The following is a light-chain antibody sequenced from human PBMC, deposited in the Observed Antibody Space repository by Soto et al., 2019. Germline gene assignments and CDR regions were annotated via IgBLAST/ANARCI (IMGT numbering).Light chain of an antibody. J-gene: IGKJ1*01. CDR2: GAS. V-gene: IGKV3-15*01. CDR3: QQYNNWPWT. CDR1: QSVSSN. Sequence: EIVMTQSPATLSVSPGERATLSCRASQSVSSNLAWYQQKPGQAPRLLIYGASTRATGIPARFSGSGSGTEFTLTISSLQSEDNAVYYCQQYNNWPWTFGQGTKV.